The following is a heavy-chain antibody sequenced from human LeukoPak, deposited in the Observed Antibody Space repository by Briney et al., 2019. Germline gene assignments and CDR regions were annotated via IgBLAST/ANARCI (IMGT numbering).Heavy chain of an antibody. Sequence: GGSRRLACAASGFTFSSYSMNWVRQAPGKGLEWVASISDGSSHIHYADSVKGRFTIFRDNAKNSLHLQMNSLSAEDTAVYYCVRGGDYGNYATFSRNDYWGQGILVTVSS. V-gene: IGHV3-21*01. J-gene: IGHJ4*02. D-gene: IGHD1-7*01. CDR3: VRGGDYGNYATFSRNDY. CDR2: ISDGSSHI. CDR1: GFTFSSYS.